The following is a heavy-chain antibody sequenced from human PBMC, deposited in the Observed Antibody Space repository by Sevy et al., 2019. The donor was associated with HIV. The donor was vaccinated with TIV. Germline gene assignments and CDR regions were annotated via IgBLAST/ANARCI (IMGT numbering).Heavy chain of an antibody. CDR1: GFTYSSYG. J-gene: IGHJ6*02. D-gene: IGHD2-15*01. CDR2: IWYDGSNE. CDR3: ARAGDIVVVAAHYGMDV. V-gene: IGHV3-33*01. Sequence: GGSLRLSCAASGFTYSSYGMHWVRQAPGKGLEWAAVIWYDGSNENYGDSVKGRFSISRDNSKNRLYLQMNSLRVDDTAVYYCARAGDIVVVAAHYGMDVWGQGTTVTVSS.